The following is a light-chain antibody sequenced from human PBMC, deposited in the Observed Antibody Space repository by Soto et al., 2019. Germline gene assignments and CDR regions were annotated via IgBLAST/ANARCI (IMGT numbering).Light chain of an antibody. CDR1: QSVSNW. V-gene: IGKV1-5*01. Sequence: DIQMTQSPSTLSASVGDRVTITCRASQSVSNWLAWYQQKPGKAPNLLIYDASNLESGVPSRFSGSGSGTEFTITISSLQPDDFAAYYCQQYYSYSTFGQGTKVEF. CDR3: QQYYSYST. J-gene: IGKJ1*01. CDR2: DAS.